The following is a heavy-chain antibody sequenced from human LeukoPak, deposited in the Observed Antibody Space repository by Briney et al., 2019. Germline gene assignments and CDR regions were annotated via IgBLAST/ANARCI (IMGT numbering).Heavy chain of an antibody. V-gene: IGHV3-53*01. D-gene: IGHD2/OR15-2a*01. Sequence: GGSLRLSCAASGFTVSSNYMSWVRQAPGKGLEWVSVIYSGGSTYYADSVKGRFTISRDNSKNTLYLQMNSLGAEDTAVYYCARDSKKGDAFDIWGQGTMVTVSS. J-gene: IGHJ3*02. CDR2: IYSGGST. CDR3: ARDSKKGDAFDI. CDR1: GFTVSSNY.